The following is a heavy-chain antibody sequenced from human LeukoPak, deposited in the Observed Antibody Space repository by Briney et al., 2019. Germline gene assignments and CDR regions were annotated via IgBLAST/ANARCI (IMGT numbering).Heavy chain of an antibody. CDR3: ARDPVHDDYGGNIFTY. J-gene: IGHJ4*02. CDR1: GFTFSNYA. CDR2: ISGSASST. Sequence: GGSLRLSCAASGFTFSNYAMSWVRPAPGKGLEWVSAISGSASSTYHADSVKGRFTISRDNAENSLYLQMNSLRAEDTAVYHCARDPVHDDYGGNIFTYWGQGTLVTVSS. D-gene: IGHD4-23*01. V-gene: IGHV3-23*01.